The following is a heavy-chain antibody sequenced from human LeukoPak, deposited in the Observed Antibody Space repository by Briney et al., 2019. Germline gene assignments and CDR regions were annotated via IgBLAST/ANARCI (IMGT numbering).Heavy chain of an antibody. CDR3: AREYGDYVMSDAFDI. CDR2: ITRSGDAI. D-gene: IGHD4-17*01. J-gene: IGHJ3*02. V-gene: IGHV3-11*04. Sequence: GGSLRLSCAASGFTFSNYYMFWIRQAPGKGLEWVSYITRSGDAIYYADSVKGRFTISRDNAKNPLYLQMNSLRAEDTAVYYCAREYGDYVMSDAFDIWGQGTMVTVSS. CDR1: GFTFSNYY.